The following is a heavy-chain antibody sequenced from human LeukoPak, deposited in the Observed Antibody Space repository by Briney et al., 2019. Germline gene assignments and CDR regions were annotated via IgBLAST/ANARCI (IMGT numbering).Heavy chain of an antibody. Sequence: ASVKVSCKASGYTFTGYYMHWVRQAPGQGLEWMGWISPNSGGTNYAQKFQGRVTMTEDTSTDTAYMELSSLRSEDTAVYYCATVYAVAGTSYWGQGTLATVSS. V-gene: IGHV1-2*02. CDR1: GYTFTGYY. D-gene: IGHD6-19*01. CDR3: ATVYAVAGTSY. J-gene: IGHJ4*02. CDR2: ISPNSGGT.